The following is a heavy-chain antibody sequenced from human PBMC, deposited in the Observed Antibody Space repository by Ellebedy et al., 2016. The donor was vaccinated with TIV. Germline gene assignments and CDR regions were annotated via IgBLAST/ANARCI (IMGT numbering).Heavy chain of an antibody. CDR2: IYYSGST. CDR3: ASESNSGYFDY. Sequence: MPSETLSLTCTVSGGSISNYYWSWIRQPPGKGLEWIGYIYYSGSTNYNPSLKSRVTISVDTSKNQFSLKLSSVTAADTAVYYCASESNSGYFDYWGQGTLVTVSS. J-gene: IGHJ4*02. D-gene: IGHD4-11*01. CDR1: GGSISNYY. V-gene: IGHV4-59*08.